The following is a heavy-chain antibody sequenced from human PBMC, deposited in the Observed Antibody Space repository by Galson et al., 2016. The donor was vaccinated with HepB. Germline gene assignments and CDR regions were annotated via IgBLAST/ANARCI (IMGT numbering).Heavy chain of an antibody. V-gene: IGHV4-31*03. Sequence: TLSLTCTVSGGSISSGGYYWSWIRQHPGKGLEWIGYIYHLGNPYFNPSLKSRVIMSVDASKNQFSLKLSSVTAADTAVYYCARGGRKGLWGYYFDYWGQGTLVPVSS. D-gene: IGHD5-18*01. CDR1: GGSISSGGYY. CDR3: ARGGRKGLWGYYFDY. CDR2: IYHLGNP. J-gene: IGHJ4*02.